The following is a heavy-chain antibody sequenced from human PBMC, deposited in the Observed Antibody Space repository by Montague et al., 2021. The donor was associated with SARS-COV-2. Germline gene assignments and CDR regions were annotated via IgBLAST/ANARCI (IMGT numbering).Heavy chain of an antibody. CDR2: INHSGSI. Sequence: SETLSLTCAVNGGSFSGYYWSWIRQPPGKGPEWIGEINHSGSINYNPSLKSRVTISVDTSKNQFSLKVSSVTAADTAVYYCARGAWWLRAFDQWGQGTLVTVSS. CDR1: GGSFSGYY. D-gene: IGHD5-12*01. V-gene: IGHV4-34*01. CDR3: ARGAWWLRAFDQ. J-gene: IGHJ4*02.